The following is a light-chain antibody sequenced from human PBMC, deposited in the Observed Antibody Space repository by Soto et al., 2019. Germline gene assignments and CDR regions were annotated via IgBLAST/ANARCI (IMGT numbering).Light chain of an antibody. CDR2: GAS. Sequence: EIVMTQSPATLSVSAGERATLSCRASQSVSSNLAWYQQKPGQAARLLIEGASTRATGIPARFSGSGSGTEFTLTISSLQSEHFAVYYCQQYNNWPPWTFGQGTKVEIK. J-gene: IGKJ1*01. CDR3: QQYNNWPPWT. V-gene: IGKV3-15*01. CDR1: QSVSSN.